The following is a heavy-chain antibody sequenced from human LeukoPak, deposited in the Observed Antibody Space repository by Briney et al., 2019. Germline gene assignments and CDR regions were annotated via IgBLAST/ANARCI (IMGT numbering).Heavy chain of an antibody. D-gene: IGHD6-19*01. Sequence: GGSLRLSCAASGFTFSSHGIHWVRQAPGKGLEWVAVISYAGSDKYYADSEKGRFTISRDNSKNTLYLQMNSLRAEDTAVYYCAKSSSGGWYLLGDAFDIWGQGTLVTVSS. V-gene: IGHV3-30*18. J-gene: IGHJ3*02. CDR2: ISYAGSDK. CDR3: AKSSSGGWYLLGDAFDI. CDR1: GFTFSSHG.